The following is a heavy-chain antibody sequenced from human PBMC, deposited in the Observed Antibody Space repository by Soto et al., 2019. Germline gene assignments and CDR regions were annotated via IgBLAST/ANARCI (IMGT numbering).Heavy chain of an antibody. Sequence: SETLSLTCTVSGGSISSSSYYWGWIRQPPGKGLEWLGSIYYSGSTYYNPSLKSRVTISVDTSKNQFSLKLSSVTAADTAVYYCARHMIRIAARLFDYWGQGTLVTVSS. CDR3: ARHMIRIAARLFDY. CDR1: GGSISSSSYY. D-gene: IGHD6-6*01. CDR2: IYYSGST. V-gene: IGHV4-39*01. J-gene: IGHJ4*02.